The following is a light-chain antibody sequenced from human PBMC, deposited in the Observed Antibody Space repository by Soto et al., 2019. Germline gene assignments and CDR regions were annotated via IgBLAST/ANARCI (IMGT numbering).Light chain of an antibody. CDR2: TVS. Sequence: DIVMTQTPLSLTVTPGEPASISCRSSQSLLDSDDGNTYLDWYLQKPEQSPQLLIYTVSYRASGVPDRFSGSGSGTDFTLKISRVEAEDVGVYYCMQRIEFPLTFGGGTKVEIK. CDR3: MQRIEFPLT. J-gene: IGKJ4*01. CDR1: QSLLDSDDGNTY. V-gene: IGKV2-40*01.